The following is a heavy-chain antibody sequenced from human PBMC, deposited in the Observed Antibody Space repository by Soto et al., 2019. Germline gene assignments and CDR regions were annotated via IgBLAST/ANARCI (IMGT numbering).Heavy chain of an antibody. Sequence: QITLKESGPTLVKPTQTLTLTCTFSGFSLSTSGVGVGWIRQPPGKALEWLALIYWVDDKRYSPSLKSRLPITTDTSKNHVVLTMTNMDPVDTATYYCAHTQYYYDSSGYYSNAEYFQHWGQGTLVTVSS. CDR3: AHTQYYYDSSGYYSNAEYFQH. V-gene: IGHV2-5*02. CDR2: IYWVDDK. CDR1: GFSLSTSGVG. J-gene: IGHJ1*01. D-gene: IGHD3-22*01.